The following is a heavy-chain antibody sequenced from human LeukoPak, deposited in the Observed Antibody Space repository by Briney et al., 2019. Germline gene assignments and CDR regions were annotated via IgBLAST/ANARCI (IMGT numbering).Heavy chain of an antibody. J-gene: IGHJ4*02. CDR3: AGEGHYYDDTGYYYGGEDY. Sequence: SETLSLTCTVSGGSITSYYWSWIRQPAGKGLEWIGRIYTRGSTKYSPSLKSRVTLSVDTSKNQFSLRLSSVTGADTAVYYCAGEGHYYDDTGYYYGGEDYWGQGTLVTVSS. CDR2: IYTRGST. V-gene: IGHV4-4*07. CDR1: GGSITSYY. D-gene: IGHD3-22*01.